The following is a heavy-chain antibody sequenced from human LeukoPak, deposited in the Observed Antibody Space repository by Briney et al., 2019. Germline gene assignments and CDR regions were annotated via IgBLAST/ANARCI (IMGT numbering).Heavy chain of an antibody. D-gene: IGHD3-10*01. CDR3: ARVEGRFYGSGSYRVFDY. CDR1: GFTFSSYG. CDR2: IWYDGSNK. Sequence: GGSLRLSCAASGFTFSSYGMHWVRQAPGKGLEWVAVIWYDGSNKYYVDSVKGRFTISRDNSKNMLYLQMNSLRAEDTAVYYCARVEGRFYGSGSYRVFDYWGQGTLVTVSS. V-gene: IGHV3-33*01. J-gene: IGHJ4*02.